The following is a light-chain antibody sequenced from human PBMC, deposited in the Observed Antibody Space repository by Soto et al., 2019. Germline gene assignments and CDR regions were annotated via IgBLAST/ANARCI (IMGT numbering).Light chain of an antibody. CDR1: SSDIGGYNY. J-gene: IGLJ3*02. CDR3: NSYVSGGARV. CDR2: EVS. V-gene: IGLV2-14*01. Sequence: QSALTQPASVSGSPGQSITISCTGTSSDIGGYNYVSWYQQHPGKAPKLMIYEVSNRPSGVSSRFSGSKSGNTASLTISGLQADDEADYYCNSYVSGGARVFGGGTKLTVL.